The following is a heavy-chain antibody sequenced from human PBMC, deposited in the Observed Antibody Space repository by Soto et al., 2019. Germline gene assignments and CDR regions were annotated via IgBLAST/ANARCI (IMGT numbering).Heavy chain of an antibody. Sequence: TLSLTCTVSGGSISSYYWSWNRQPPGKGLEWIGYMYYGGRTNYNPSLKSRVTISVDTSKMQVSLKLRSVTAADTAVYFCARGTPSPLIVRSSRGPWFDPWGQGTLVTVSS. V-gene: IGHV4-59*08. D-gene: IGHD2-15*01. CDR2: MYYGGRT. J-gene: IGHJ5*02. CDR1: GGSISSYY. CDR3: ARGTPSPLIVRSSRGPWFDP.